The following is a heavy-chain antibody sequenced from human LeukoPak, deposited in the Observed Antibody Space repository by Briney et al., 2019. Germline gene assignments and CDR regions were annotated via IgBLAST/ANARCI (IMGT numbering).Heavy chain of an antibody. Sequence: ASVKVSCKTSGYTFNDYAMNWLRQAPGQGLEWMGWINTNTGSPMYAQGFTGRIVFSLDTSVSTAYLQISSLKPEDTAVYYCARTGTACTDGSCYSADFWGQGTLVTVSS. V-gene: IGHV7-4-1*02. D-gene: IGHD2-15*01. CDR3: ARTGTACTDGSCYSADF. CDR2: INTNTGSP. J-gene: IGHJ4*02. CDR1: GYTFNDYA.